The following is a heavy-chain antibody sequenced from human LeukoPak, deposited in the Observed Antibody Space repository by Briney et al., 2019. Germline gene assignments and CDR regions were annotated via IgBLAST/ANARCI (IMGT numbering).Heavy chain of an antibody. V-gene: IGHV3-7*01. CDR3: AIYCSSTSCYPLDAFDI. J-gene: IGHJ3*02. D-gene: IGHD2-2*01. CDR1: GFTFSSYW. CDR2: MKQHGSEK. Sequence: GGSLRLSCAASGFTFSSYWMSWVRQAPGKGLEWVANMKQHGSEKYYVGSVKGRFTISRDNAKNSLYLQMNSLRAEDTAVYYCAIYCSSTSCYPLDAFDIWGQGTMVTVSS.